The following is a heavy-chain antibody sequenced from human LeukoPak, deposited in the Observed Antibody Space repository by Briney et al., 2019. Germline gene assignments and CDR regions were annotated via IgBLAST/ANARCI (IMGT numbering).Heavy chain of an antibody. CDR2: ISVSGSRT. J-gene: IGHJ6*03. Sequence: GGSLRLSCAASGFSFSSYATSWVRQAPGKGLEWLSVISVSGSRTYYADSVKGRFTISRDDSKNTLYLQMNSLRAEDTAVYYCAKDDLIEAGYYHYMDVWGKGTTVTVSS. CDR1: GFSFSSYA. D-gene: IGHD2-21*02. V-gene: IGHV3-23*01. CDR3: AKDDLIEAGYYHYMDV.